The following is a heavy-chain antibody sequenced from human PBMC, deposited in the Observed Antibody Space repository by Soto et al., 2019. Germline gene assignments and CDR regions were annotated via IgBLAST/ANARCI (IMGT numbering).Heavy chain of an antibody. CDR3: ARESRIAAAACYYYYGMDV. Sequence: PSETLSLTCSVSGGSISISSYYWVWIRQPPGKGLEWIGSLYYSGSTYYNPSLKSRVTISVDTSKNQFSLRLSSVTAADTAVYYCARESRIAAAACYYYYGMDVWGQGTTVTVSS. CDR2: LYYSGST. V-gene: IGHV4-39*02. J-gene: IGHJ6*02. CDR1: GGSISISSYY. D-gene: IGHD6-13*01.